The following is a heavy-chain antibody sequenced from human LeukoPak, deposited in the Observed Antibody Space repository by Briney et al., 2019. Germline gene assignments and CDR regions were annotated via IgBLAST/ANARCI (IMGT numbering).Heavy chain of an antibody. V-gene: IGHV3-74*01. CDR1: GFTFSSYW. J-gene: IGHJ4*02. Sequence: GGSLRLSCAASGFTFSSYWMHWVRQAPGKGLVWVSRINSDGSSTRYADSVKGRFTISRDNSKNTLYLQVNSLRAEDTAVYYCASRGHVGSGTYSPYDYWGQGTLVSVSS. CDR2: INSDGSST. CDR3: ASRGHVGSGTYSPYDY. D-gene: IGHD3-10*01.